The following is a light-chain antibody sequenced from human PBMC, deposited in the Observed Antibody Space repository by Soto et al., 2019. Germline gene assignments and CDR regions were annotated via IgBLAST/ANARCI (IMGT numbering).Light chain of an antibody. Sequence: DIQMTQSPSTLSAFVGDRVTITCRASQSVSNWLAWYQQKPGNAPRLLISKASTLESGVPSRFSGSGSGTEFTLSISSQQPEDFATYYYQQYRSPSTFGQGTKLEIK. CDR2: KAS. V-gene: IGKV1-5*03. CDR1: QSVSNW. J-gene: IGKJ2*02. CDR3: QQYRSPST.